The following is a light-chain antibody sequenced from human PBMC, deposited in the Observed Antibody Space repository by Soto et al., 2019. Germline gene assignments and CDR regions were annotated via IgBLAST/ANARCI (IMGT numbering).Light chain of an antibody. CDR3: QQYNNWPPWT. V-gene: IGKV3-15*01. CDR2: GAS. Sequence: LSXSPXERATLSCRASQSVSSNLAWYQQKPGQAPRLLIYGASTRATGIPARFSGSGSGTEFTLTISSLQSEDFAVYYCQQYNNWPPWTFGQGTKVDIK. J-gene: IGKJ1*01. CDR1: QSVSSN.